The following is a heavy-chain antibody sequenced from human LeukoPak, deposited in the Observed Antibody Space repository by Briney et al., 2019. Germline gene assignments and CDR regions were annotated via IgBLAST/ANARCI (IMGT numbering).Heavy chain of an antibody. CDR1: GFTFSRYW. V-gene: IGHV3-7*01. D-gene: IGHD4-17*01. CDR2: IKQDGSDK. CDR3: ARDRRSGLATVTTPSARETYAYGMDV. Sequence: GGSLRLSCAASGFTFSRYWMSWVRQAPGKGLEWVANIKQDGSDKYYVDSVKGRFTISRDNSKNTLYLQMNSLRAEDTAVYYCARDRRSGLATVTTPSARETYAYGMDVWGQGTTVTVSS. J-gene: IGHJ6*02.